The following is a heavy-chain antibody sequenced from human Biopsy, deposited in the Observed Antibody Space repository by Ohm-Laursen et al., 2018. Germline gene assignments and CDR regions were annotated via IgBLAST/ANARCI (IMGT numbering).Heavy chain of an antibody. CDR2: VYYTGNT. J-gene: IGHJ4*02. CDR3: ARVGVGAPSIDYFDS. D-gene: IGHD1-26*01. CDR1: GGSVGSGTFH. V-gene: IGHV4-61*01. Sequence: SETLSLTCSVSGGSVGSGTFHWGWIRQPPGKGLEWIGHVYYTGNTNYNPSLKSRVTISMDMSKNQFSLELSPVTAADTAVYYCARVGVGAPSIDYFDSWGQGALVTVSS.